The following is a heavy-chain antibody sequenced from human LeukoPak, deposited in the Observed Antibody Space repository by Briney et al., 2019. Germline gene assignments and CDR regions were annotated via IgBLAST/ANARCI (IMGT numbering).Heavy chain of an antibody. CDR3: AIHNSYTGALDP. J-gene: IGHJ5*02. Sequence: GESLKISCKGSGYSFTSFWIAWVRQMPGKGLEWMGIIYPGDSDTIYSPSFQGQVTISADKSIDSAYLQWSSLKASDTAMYYCAIHNSYTGALDPWGQGTLVTVSS. CDR2: IYPGDSDT. CDR1: GYSFTSFW. V-gene: IGHV5-51*01. D-gene: IGHD2-2*02.